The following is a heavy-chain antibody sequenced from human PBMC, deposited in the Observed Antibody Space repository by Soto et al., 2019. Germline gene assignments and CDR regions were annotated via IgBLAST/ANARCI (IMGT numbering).Heavy chain of an antibody. Sequence: ASVKVSCKASGYTFTSYDINWVRQATGQGLEWMGWMNPNSGNTGYAQKFQGRVTMTRNTSISTAYMELSSLRSEDTAVYYCARRCSSTSCRPARGAFDIWGQGTMVTVSS. CDR3: ARRCSSTSCRPARGAFDI. CDR2: MNPNSGNT. D-gene: IGHD2-2*01. CDR1: GYTFTSYD. V-gene: IGHV1-8*01. J-gene: IGHJ3*02.